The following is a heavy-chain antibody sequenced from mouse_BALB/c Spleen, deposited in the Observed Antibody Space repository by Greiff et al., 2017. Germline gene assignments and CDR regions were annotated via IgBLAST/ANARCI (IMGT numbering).Heavy chain of an antibody. CDR3: ARTTASYYAMDY. CDR1: GFNIKDYY. D-gene: IGHD1-2*01. Sequence: VQLQQSGAELVRSGASVKLSCTASGFNIKDYYMHWVKQRPEQGLEWIGWIDPENGNTIYDPKFQGKASITADTSSNTAYLQLSSLTSEDTAVYYCARTTASYYAMDYWGQGTSVTVSS. V-gene: IGHV14-1*02. CDR2: IDPENGNT. J-gene: IGHJ4*01.